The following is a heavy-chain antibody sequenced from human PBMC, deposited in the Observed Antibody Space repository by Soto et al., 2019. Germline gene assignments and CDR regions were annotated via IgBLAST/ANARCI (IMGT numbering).Heavy chain of an antibody. CDR1: GWSFSGHS. CDR2: INHSGRV. J-gene: IGHJ5*01. CDR3: STRAYDTNGYYRFDP. D-gene: IGHD3-22*01. V-gene: IGHV4-34*01. Sequence: SETLSLSCAVYGWSFSGHSLTWLRPSPGKGLEWIGDINHSGRVNYSPSLKSRVTISLDTSKNQFSLTLSAVTAADTAMYYCSTRAYDTNGYYRFDPWGQGTLVTVSS.